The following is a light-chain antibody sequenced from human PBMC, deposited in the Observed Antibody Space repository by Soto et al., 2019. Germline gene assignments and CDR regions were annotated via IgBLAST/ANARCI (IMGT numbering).Light chain of an antibody. CDR1: QSVSGSY. CDR2: GAY. V-gene: IGKV3-20*01. CDR3: QQYGSPPSLT. J-gene: IGKJ4*01. Sequence: EIVLTQSPGTLSLSPGERVTLSCRASQSVSGSYLAWYQQKPGQAPRLLINGAYSRATGIPDRFSGSGSGTDFALAISRLEPEDFAVYFCQQYGSPPSLTFGGGTKVEIK.